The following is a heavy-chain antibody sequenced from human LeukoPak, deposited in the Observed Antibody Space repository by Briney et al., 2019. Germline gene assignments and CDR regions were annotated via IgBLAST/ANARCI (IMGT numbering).Heavy chain of an antibody. CDR3: ARGLGGLWLDV. V-gene: IGHV4-39*07. CDR2: IYYSGST. Sequence: PSETLSLTCTVSSGSISSTNYYWGWIRQPPGKGLEWIASIYYSGSTYFNPSLKSRVTISVDTSKNQFSLKLSSVTAADTAVYYCARGLGGLWLDVWGKGTTVTVSS. D-gene: IGHD3-10*01. CDR1: SGSISSTNYY. J-gene: IGHJ6*04.